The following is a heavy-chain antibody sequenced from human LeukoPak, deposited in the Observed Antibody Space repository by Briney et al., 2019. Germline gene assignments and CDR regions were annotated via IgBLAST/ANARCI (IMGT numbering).Heavy chain of an antibody. CDR3: ARTNYDSSGYYYSSDWFDP. D-gene: IGHD3-22*01. J-gene: IGHJ5*02. CDR1: GYTFTSNY. Sequence: ASVKVSCKAFGYTFTSNYMHWVRQAPGQGPEWMGVISPSGGSTTYAQKFQGRVTLTRDMSTSTDYLELSSLRSEDTAVYYCARTNYDSSGYYYSSDWFDPWGQGTLVTVSS. V-gene: IGHV1-46*01. CDR2: ISPSGGST.